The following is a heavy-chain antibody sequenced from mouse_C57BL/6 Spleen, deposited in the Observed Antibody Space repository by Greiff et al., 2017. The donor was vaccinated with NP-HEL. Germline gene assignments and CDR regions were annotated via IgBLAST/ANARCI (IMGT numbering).Heavy chain of an antibody. V-gene: IGHV2-5*01. CDR3: DKNFDDYYAMDY. Sequence: VQLQQSGPGLVQPSQSLSITCTVSGFSLTSYGVHWVRQSPGKGLEWLGVIWRGGSTDYNAAFMSRLSITKDNSKSQVFFKMNSLQADDTAIYYCDKNFDDYYAMDYWGQGTSVTVSS. D-gene: IGHD2-3*01. CDR2: IWRGGST. J-gene: IGHJ4*01. CDR1: GFSLTSYG.